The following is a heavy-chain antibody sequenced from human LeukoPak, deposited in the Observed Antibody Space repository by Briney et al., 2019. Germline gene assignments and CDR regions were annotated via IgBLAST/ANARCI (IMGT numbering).Heavy chain of an antibody. CDR3: AKERRAAAGADYYYYGMDV. Sequence: GGSLRLSCAASGFTFSSCAMGWVRQAPGKGLEWVSAISGSGGSTYYADSVKGRFTISRDNSKNTLYLQMNSLRAEDTAVYYCAKERRAAAGADYYYYGMDVWGQGTTVTVSS. CDR1: GFTFSSCA. V-gene: IGHV3-23*01. D-gene: IGHD6-13*01. J-gene: IGHJ6*02. CDR2: ISGSGGST.